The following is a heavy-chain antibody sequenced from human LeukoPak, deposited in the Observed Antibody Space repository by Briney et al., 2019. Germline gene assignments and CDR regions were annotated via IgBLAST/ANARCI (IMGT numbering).Heavy chain of an antibody. CDR1: GYTFTSYG. CDR2: ISAYNGNT. J-gene: IGHJ4*02. Sequence: GASVKVSCKASGYTFTSYGISWVRQAPGQGLEWMGWISAYNGNTNYAQKLQGRVTMTTDTSTSTAYMELRSLRSDDTAVYYCARGVFGVVTVKDVDYWGQGTLVTVSS. D-gene: IGHD3-3*01. CDR3: ARGVFGVVTVKDVDY. V-gene: IGHV1-18*01.